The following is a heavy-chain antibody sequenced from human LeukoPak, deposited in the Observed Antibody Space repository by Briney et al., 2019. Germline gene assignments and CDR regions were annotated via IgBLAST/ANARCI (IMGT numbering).Heavy chain of an antibody. CDR2: IYYSGST. V-gene: IGHV4-59*01. Sequence: SETLSLTCTVSSGSISSYSWSWVRQPPGKGLEWIGYIYYSGSTNYNPSLKSRVTISVDTSKNQFSLKLSSVTAADTAVYYCARGQTYYDISKDALDIWGRGTMVTVSS. CDR3: ARGQTYYDISKDALDI. CDR1: SGSISSYS. J-gene: IGHJ3*02. D-gene: IGHD3-22*01.